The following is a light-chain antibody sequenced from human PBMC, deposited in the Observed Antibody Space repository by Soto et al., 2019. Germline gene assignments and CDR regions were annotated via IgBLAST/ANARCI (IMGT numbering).Light chain of an antibody. CDR2: EVS. V-gene: IGLV2-14*01. J-gene: IGLJ1*01. CDR3: SSYTSSSTYV. CDR1: SSDVGGYNY. Sequence: QSVLTQPASVSGSPGQSITISCTGTSSDVGGYNYVSWYQQHPGKAPKLMIYEVSTRPPGVSNRFSGSKSGNTASLTISGLQDEDDSDYYCSSYTSSSTYVFGTGTKVNV.